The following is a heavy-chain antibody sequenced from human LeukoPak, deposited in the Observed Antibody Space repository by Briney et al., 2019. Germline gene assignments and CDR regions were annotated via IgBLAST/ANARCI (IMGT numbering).Heavy chain of an antibody. J-gene: IGHJ4*02. V-gene: IGHV1-69*02. D-gene: IGHD4-11*01. CDR1: AGTFSSYT. CDR2: IIPILGIA. Sequence: SVKVSCKASAGTFSSYTISWVRQAPGQGLEWMGRIIPILGIANYAQKFQGRVTITADKSTSTAYMELSSLRSEDTAVYYCASSTVTTAYGRGYWGQGTLVTVSS. CDR3: ASSTVTTAYGRGY.